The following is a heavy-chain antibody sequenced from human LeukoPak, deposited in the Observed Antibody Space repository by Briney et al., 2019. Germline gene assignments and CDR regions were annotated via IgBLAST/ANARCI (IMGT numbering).Heavy chain of an antibody. Sequence: GSLRLSCAASGFTFGSYSMNWVRQPPGKGMEWIGTIHYSGFTYYNPSVKSRVTISVDRSKNQFSLKLSSVTAADTAVYYCARARSPSSGYLLRDHNWFDPWGQGTLVTVSS. CDR1: GFTFGSYS. CDR2: IHYSGFT. CDR3: ARARSPSSGYLLRDHNWFDP. V-gene: IGHV4-39*07. J-gene: IGHJ5*02. D-gene: IGHD3-22*01.